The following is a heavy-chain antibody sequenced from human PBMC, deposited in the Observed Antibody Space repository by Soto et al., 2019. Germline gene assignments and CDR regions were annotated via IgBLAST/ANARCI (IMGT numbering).Heavy chain of an antibody. J-gene: IGHJ4*02. CDR2: INANSGTT. CDR3: ARDRNLETSAWARDY. D-gene: IGHD6-19*01. CDR1: GYTFTSHY. Sequence: QVQLVQSGAEVKKPGAAVEVSCKASGYTFTSHYVHWVRQAPGQGLEWMGLINANSGTTSYAQKFQGRVTMTRDTSTRTVYMELSSLRFEDTAVYYCARDRNLETSAWARDYWGQGTLVTVSS. V-gene: IGHV1-46*03.